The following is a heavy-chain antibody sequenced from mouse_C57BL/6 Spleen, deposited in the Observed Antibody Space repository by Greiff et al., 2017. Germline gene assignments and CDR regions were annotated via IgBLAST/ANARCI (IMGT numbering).Heavy chain of an antibody. V-gene: IGHV1-50*01. Sequence: VQLQQPGAELVKPGASVKLSCKASGYTFTSYWMQWVKQRPGQGLEWIGEIDPSDNYTNYNQKFKGKATLTVDTSSSTAYMQLSSLTSEDSAVYYCAVYGSSLFDYWGQGTTLTVSS. D-gene: IGHD1-1*01. CDR3: AVYGSSLFDY. CDR1: GYTFTSYW. J-gene: IGHJ2*01. CDR2: IDPSDNYT.